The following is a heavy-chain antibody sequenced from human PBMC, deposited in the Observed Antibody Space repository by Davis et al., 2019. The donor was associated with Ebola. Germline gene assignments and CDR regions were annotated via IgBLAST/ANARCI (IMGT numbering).Heavy chain of an antibody. Sequence: SETLSLTCTVSGGSISSGGYSWSWIRQPPGKGLEWIGYIYYSGNTFYNPSVKSRVTISVDTSKNQFSLNLHSATAADTAVYYCARDGGYNYGEGAFDIWGQGTMVTVSS. CDR2: IYYSGNT. D-gene: IGHD5-18*01. J-gene: IGHJ3*02. CDR1: GGSISSGGYS. V-gene: IGHV4-30-4*07. CDR3: ARDGGYNYGEGAFDI.